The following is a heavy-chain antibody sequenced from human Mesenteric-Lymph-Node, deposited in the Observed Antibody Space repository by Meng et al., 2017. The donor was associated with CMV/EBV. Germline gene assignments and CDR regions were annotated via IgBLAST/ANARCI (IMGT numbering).Heavy chain of an antibody. D-gene: IGHD1-1*01. V-gene: IGHV3-NL1*01. Sequence: GGSLRLSCTASGFTFENYAMHWVRQAPGKGLEWVSVIYSGGGTYYADSVKGRFTISRDNSKNTLYLQMNSLRAEDTAVYYCARDEGYTGGEGDYYYYGMDVWGQGTTVTVSS. CDR3: ARDEGYTGGEGDYYYYGMDV. CDR1: GFTFENYA. J-gene: IGHJ6*02. CDR2: IYSGGGT.